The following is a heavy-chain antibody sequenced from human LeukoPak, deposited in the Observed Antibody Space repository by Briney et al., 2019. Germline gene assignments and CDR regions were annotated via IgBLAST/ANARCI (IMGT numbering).Heavy chain of an antibody. CDR3: AREPYSGYDGGYYYYYYYMDV. D-gene: IGHD5-12*01. J-gene: IGHJ6*03. CDR2: SSSSGSTI. Sequence: PGGSLRLSCAASGFTFSSYEMNWVRQAPGKGLEWVSYSSSSGSTIYYADSVKGRFTISRDNAKNSLYLQMNSLRAEDTAVYYCAREPYSGYDGGYYYYYYYMDVWGKGTTVTVSS. CDR1: GFTFSSYE. V-gene: IGHV3-48*03.